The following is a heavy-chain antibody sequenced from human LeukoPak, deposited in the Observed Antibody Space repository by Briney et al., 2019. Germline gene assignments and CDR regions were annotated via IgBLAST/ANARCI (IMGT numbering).Heavy chain of an antibody. V-gene: IGHV3-53*01. D-gene: IGHD1-26*01. CDR2: IYSDETT. CDR1: GFSVSSNY. Sequence: GGSLRLSCAASGFSVSSNYMSWVRHAPGKGLEWVALIYSDETTYYADSVKGRFTISRDNPKSTLYLQMNSLRAEDTAVYYCARHWELRGQGTLVTVSS. J-gene: IGHJ4*02. CDR3: ARHWEL.